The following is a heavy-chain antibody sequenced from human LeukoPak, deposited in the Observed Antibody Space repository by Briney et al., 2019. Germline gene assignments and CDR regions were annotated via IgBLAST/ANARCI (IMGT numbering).Heavy chain of an antibody. V-gene: IGHV1-69*04. D-gene: IGHD1-14*01. CDR1: GGTFSRYA. Sequence: EASVKVSCKASGGTFSRYALSWVRQAPGQGLEWMGRIIPMIGITNYAQNFQGRVTITADKSTSTAYMELSSLRADDTAVYYCARLTDFLVDSVIGYWGQGTLITVSS. J-gene: IGHJ1*01. CDR3: ARLTDFLVDSVIGY. CDR2: IIPMIGIT.